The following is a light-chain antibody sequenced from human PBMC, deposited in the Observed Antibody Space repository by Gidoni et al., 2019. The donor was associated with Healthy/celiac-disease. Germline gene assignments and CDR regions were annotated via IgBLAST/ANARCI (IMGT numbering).Light chain of an antibody. Sequence: ELVLTQSPATLSLSPGERATLSGSASQSVSSYLAWYQQKPGQAPRLLIYDASNMATGIPARFSGSGSGTDFTLTISSLEPEEFAVYYCQQRSNWPITFXPXTKVDIK. CDR1: QSVSSY. V-gene: IGKV3-11*01. CDR2: DAS. J-gene: IGKJ3*01. CDR3: QQRSNWPIT.